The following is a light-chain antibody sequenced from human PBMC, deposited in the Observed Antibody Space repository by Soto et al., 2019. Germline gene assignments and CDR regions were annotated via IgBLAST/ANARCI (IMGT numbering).Light chain of an antibody. Sequence: QSVLTQPPSASGSPGQSVTISCTGTSSDVGDFNYVSWYQQHPGKAPKLMIYEVSKRPSGVPDRFSGSKSRNTASLTVSGLQAEDEADYCCSSYAGSNILMFGGGTKVTVL. J-gene: IGLJ3*02. CDR3: SSYAGSNILM. CDR2: EVS. CDR1: SSDVGDFNY. V-gene: IGLV2-8*01.